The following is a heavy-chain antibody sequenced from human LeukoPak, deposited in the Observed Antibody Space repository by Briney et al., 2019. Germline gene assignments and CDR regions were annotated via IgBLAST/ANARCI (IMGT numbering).Heavy chain of an antibody. V-gene: IGHV3-23*01. Sequence: GGSLRLSCAASGFTFSGYAMHWVRQAPGKGLEWVSAITGSGGSTYYADSVKGRFTISRDNSKNTLYLQMNSLRADDTAVYYCVKGKDCLGQGTLVTVPS. CDR1: GFTFSGYA. CDR2: ITGSGGST. J-gene: IGHJ4*02. CDR3: VKGKDC.